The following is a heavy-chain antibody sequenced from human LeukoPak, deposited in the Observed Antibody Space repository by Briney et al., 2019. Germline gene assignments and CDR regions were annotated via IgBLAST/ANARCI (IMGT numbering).Heavy chain of an antibody. V-gene: IGHV3-30*18. Sequence: GGSLRLSCVASGFTFSSFGMHWVRQAPGKGLQWVTVISNDGSNEYYADSVKGRFTISRDNSRNTLFLQMNSLRPEDTAIYYCAKEVKYYGMDVWGQGTTGTVSS. J-gene: IGHJ6*02. CDR3: AKEVKYYGMDV. CDR1: GFTFSSFG. D-gene: IGHD4-11*01. CDR2: ISNDGSNE.